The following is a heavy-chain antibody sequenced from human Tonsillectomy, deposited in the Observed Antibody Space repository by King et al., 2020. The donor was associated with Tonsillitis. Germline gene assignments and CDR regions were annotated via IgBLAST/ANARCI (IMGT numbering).Heavy chain of an antibody. D-gene: IGHD6-19*01. Sequence: VQLVESGGGVVRPGGSLRLSCAASGFSFDDYAMSWVRQAPGKGLEWVSGINWNGGSTAYADSVKGRFTISRDNAKNSLYLQMNSLRAEDTALYYCARAGQWLPTTHDLDYWGQGTLVTVSS. CDR2: INWNGGST. V-gene: IGHV3-20*04. J-gene: IGHJ4*02. CDR3: ARAGQWLPTTHDLDY. CDR1: GFSFDDYA.